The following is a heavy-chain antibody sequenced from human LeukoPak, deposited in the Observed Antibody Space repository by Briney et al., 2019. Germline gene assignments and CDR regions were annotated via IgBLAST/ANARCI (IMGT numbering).Heavy chain of an antibody. V-gene: IGHV4-39*01. CDR2: IYYGGST. CDR3: ARQVYRGSGHSSGYYGPYFDY. D-gene: IGHD3-22*01. J-gene: IGHJ4*02. Sequence: IPSETLSLTCTVSGGSISTSSYSWGWVRQPPGKGLEWIGSIYYGGSTYYNPSLKSRVSLSVDPSNNQFSLKLNSGTAADTALYYCARQVYRGSGHSSGYYGPYFDYWGQGTLVTVSS. CDR1: GGSISTSSYS.